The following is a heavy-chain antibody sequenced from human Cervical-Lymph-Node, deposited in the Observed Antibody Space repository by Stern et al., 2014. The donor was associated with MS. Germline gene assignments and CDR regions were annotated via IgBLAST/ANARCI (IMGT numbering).Heavy chain of an antibody. J-gene: IGHJ5*02. CDR3: TTLGIT. CDR1: GFTFTNAW. Sequence: EVQLVESGGGLVKPGGSLRLSCAASGFTFTNAWMSWVRQAPGKGLEWVGLIKRKTDGGTTDYAAPVKGRFTISRDDSKNTLYLQMNSLKTEDTAVYYCTTLGITWGQGTLVTVSS. CDR2: IKRKTDGGTT. D-gene: IGHD2/OR15-2a*01. V-gene: IGHV3-15*01.